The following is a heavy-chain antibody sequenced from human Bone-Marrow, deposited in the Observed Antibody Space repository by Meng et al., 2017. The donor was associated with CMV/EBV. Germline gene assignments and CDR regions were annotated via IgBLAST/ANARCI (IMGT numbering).Heavy chain of an antibody. J-gene: IGHJ6*02. Sequence: GESLKISCAASGFAFSSYAMNWVRQSPGKGLQWVSSISGGGGSTYYADSVKGRFTISRDNAKNSLYLQMNSLRAEDTAVYYCGGGSRHYYYYGMAVWGQGTTVNVSS. CDR3: GGGSRHYYYYGMAV. D-gene: IGHD3-16*01. CDR2: ISGGGGST. V-gene: IGHV3-23*01. CDR1: GFAFSSYA.